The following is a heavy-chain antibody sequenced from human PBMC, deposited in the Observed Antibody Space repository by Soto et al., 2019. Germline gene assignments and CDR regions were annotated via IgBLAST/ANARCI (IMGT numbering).Heavy chain of an antibody. CDR1: GFTFDSYD. V-gene: IGHV3-23*01. Sequence: GGSLRLSCAASGFTFDSYDMNWVRQAPGKGLEWVSGISASGASIFYTDSVKGRFSISRDNSRNTLFLQMDSLRAEDTAVYYCAKATHYGDYYFDYWGQGTQV. CDR3: AKATHYGDYYFDY. D-gene: IGHD4-17*01. J-gene: IGHJ4*02. CDR2: ISASGASI.